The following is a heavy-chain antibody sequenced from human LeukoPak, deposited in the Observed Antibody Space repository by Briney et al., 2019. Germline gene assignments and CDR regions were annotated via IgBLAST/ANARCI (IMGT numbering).Heavy chain of an antibody. CDR3: ARDKARYSYGFVAFDI. J-gene: IGHJ3*02. CDR1: GGSISSGNYY. CDR2: IYTSGTT. Sequence: SETLSLTCTVSGGSISSGNYYYSWIRQPAGKGLEWLGRIYTSGTTNYNPSLKSRVTISVDTSKNQFSLKLSSVTAADTAVYYCARDKARYSYGFVAFDIWGQGTMVTVSS. V-gene: IGHV4-61*02. D-gene: IGHD5-18*01.